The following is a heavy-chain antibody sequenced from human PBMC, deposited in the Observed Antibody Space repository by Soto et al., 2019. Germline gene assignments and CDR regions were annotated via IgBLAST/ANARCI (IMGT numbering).Heavy chain of an antibody. J-gene: IGHJ4*02. CDR3: ASYSSSSDSIDY. CDR1: GGSVSSGSYY. V-gene: IGHV4-61*01. D-gene: IGHD6-6*01. Sequence: ASETLSLTCTVSGGSVSSGSYYWSWIRQPPGKGLEWIGYIYYSGSTNYNPSLKSRVTISVDTSKNQFSLKLSSVTAADTAVYYCASYSSSSDSIDYWGQGTLVTVSS. CDR2: IYYSGST.